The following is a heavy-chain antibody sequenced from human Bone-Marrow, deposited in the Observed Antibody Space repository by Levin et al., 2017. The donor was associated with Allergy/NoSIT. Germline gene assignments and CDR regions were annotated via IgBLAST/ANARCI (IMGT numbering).Heavy chain of an antibody. D-gene: IGHD3-10*01. V-gene: IGHV3-30*18. J-gene: IGHJ4*02. CDR3: AKGAAHHYGSGLDS. CDR2: ISYDGSSH. Sequence: GESLKISCSGSGFTFNTIGIHWVRQAPGKGLEWVTVISYDGSSHYYAVSVKGRFTISRDNSNNTVHLQMSNLRPDDTAVYYCAKGAAHHYGSGLDSWGRGTLVTVSS. CDR1: GFTFNTIG.